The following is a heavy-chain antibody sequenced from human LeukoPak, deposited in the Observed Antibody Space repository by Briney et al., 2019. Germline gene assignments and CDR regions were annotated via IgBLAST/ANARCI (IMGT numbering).Heavy chain of an antibody. Sequence: GGSLRLSCAASGFTFSSYSMNWVRQAPGKGLEWVSSISSSSSYIYYADSVKGRFTISRDNAKNSLYLQMNSLRAEDTAVYYCASSRGYSGYDSSYFDYWGQGTLVTASS. D-gene: IGHD5-12*01. CDR1: GFTFSSYS. CDR2: ISSSSSYI. J-gene: IGHJ4*02. CDR3: ASSRGYSGYDSSYFDY. V-gene: IGHV3-21*01.